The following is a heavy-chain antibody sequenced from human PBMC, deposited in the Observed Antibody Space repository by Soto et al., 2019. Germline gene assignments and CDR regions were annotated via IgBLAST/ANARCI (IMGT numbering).Heavy chain of an antibody. J-gene: IGHJ5*02. V-gene: IGHV4-61*01. CDR3: ARVRNNWNGNYLNWFDP. CDR1: GGSVSSGSYY. D-gene: IGHD1-1*01. CDR2: IYYSGST. Sequence: NPSETLSLTCTVSGGSVSSGSYYWNWIRQPPGKGLEWIGYIYYSGSTNYNPSLKSRVTISVDTSKNQFSLKLSSVTAVDTAVYYCARVRNNWNGNYLNWFDPWGQGTLVTVSS.